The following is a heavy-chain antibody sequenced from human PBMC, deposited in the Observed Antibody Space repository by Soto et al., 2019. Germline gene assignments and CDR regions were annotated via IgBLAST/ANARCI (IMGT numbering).Heavy chain of an antibody. CDR2: ISYDESSK. CDR3: AKDQYSSGWSPDY. J-gene: IGHJ4*01. D-gene: IGHD6-19*01. CDR1: GFTFSGYA. V-gene: IGHV3-30*18. Sequence: GGSLRLSCAASGFTFSGYAMHWVRQAPGKGLKWVAVISYDESSKYNGDSVKGRFTISRDNSKNTLYLQMNSLRAEDTAVYYCAKDQYSSGWSPDYWGQGTLVTVSS.